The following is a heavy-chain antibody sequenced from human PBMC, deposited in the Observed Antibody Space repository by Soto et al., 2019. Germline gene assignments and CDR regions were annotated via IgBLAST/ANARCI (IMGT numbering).Heavy chain of an antibody. CDR3: ASGYQLLSFDP. J-gene: IGHJ5*02. Sequence: QVQLQESGPGLVKPSQTLSLTCTVSGGSISSGGYYWSWIRQHPGKGLEWIGYIYYSGSTYYNPSLKSRVTIAVDTSKNHFSLKLSSVTAADPAVYYCASGYQLLSFDPWGQGTLVTVSS. CDR1: GGSISSGGYY. D-gene: IGHD2-2*01. CDR2: IYYSGST. V-gene: IGHV4-31*03.